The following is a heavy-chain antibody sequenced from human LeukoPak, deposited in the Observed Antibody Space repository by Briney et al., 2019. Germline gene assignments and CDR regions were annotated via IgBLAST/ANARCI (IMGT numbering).Heavy chain of an antibody. CDR1: GFTFSSYG. D-gene: IGHD3-3*01. V-gene: IGHV3-30*03. CDR2: ISYDGSNK. J-gene: IGHJ3*02. Sequence: GGSLRLSCAASGFTFSSYGMHWVRQAPGKGLEWVAVISYDGSNKYYADSVKGRFTISRDNDKNSLYLQMNSLRVEDTAVYYCARVFRPSLTVFIIRGAFDIWGQGTMVTVSS. CDR3: ARVFRPSLTVFIIRGAFDI.